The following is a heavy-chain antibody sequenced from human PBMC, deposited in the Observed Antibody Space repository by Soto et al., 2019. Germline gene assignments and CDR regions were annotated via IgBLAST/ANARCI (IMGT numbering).Heavy chain of an antibody. D-gene: IGHD5-12*01. Sequence: ASVKVSCKASGYTFTRYYMHWVRQAPGQGLEWMGIINPSGGSTSYAQKFQGRVTMTRDTSTSTVYMELSSLRSEDTAVYYCARDRQMATIKYYYYGMDVWGQGTTVTVYS. CDR2: INPSGGST. CDR1: GYTFTRYY. J-gene: IGHJ6*02. CDR3: ARDRQMATIKYYYYGMDV. V-gene: IGHV1-46*01.